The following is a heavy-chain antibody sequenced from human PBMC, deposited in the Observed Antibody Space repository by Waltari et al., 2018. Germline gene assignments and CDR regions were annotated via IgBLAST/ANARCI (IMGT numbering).Heavy chain of an antibody. Sequence: EVQLVGSGGGLVKPGGSLRLPCAASGFTFSLYTMNWVRQAPGKGLEWVAAISGGSSYTYYADSVKGRFTISRDNVKNSLYLQMNSLRVDDTAVYYCAREWGVMIGTAAYYLDHWTQGTLVTVSS. D-gene: IGHD3-16*01. CDR2: ISGGSSYT. V-gene: IGHV3-21*02. CDR1: GFTFSLYT. J-gene: IGHJ4*02. CDR3: AREWGVMIGTAAYYLDH.